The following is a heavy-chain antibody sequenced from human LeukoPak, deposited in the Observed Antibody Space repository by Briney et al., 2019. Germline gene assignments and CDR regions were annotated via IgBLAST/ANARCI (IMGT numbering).Heavy chain of an antibody. Sequence: ASVKVSCKASGGTFSSYAISWVRQAPGQGLEWMGRINPNSGGTNYAQKFQGRVTMTRDTSISTAYMELSRLRFDDTAVFYCARDYSCGHSYGADYWGQGTLVTASS. J-gene: IGHJ4*02. CDR3: ARDYSCGHSYGADY. CDR1: GGTFSSYA. CDR2: INPNSGGT. D-gene: IGHD5-18*01. V-gene: IGHV1-2*06.